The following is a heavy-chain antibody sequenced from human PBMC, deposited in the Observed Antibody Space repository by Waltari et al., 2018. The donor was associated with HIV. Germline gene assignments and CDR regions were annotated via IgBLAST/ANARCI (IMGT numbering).Heavy chain of an antibody. Sequence: EVRLVESGGGLVQPGGSLRLSCAASGLTFSNYWMNWVRQAPGKGLEWVANIKKDGVERYYLDSVKGRFTISRDNAKDSVYLQMNSLTAEDTAVFYGVAGLGWLPDYWGQGTLVTVSS. D-gene: IGHD3-16*01. J-gene: IGHJ4*02. CDR3: VAGLGWLPDY. CDR2: IKKDGVER. CDR1: GLTFSNYW. V-gene: IGHV3-7*03.